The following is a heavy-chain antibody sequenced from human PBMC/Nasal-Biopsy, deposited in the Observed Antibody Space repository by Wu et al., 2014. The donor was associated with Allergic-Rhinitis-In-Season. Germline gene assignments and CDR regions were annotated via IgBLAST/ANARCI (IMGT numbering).Heavy chain of an antibody. J-gene: IGHJ3*02. CDR2: ISSSSSYI. CDR1: GFTFSDYY. V-gene: IGHV3-11*06. Sequence: LRLSCAASGFTFSDYYMSWIRQAPGKGLEWVSSISSSSSYIYYADSVKGRFTISRDNAKNTLYLQMNSLRAEDTAVYYCAKGPLLGAFDIWGQGTMVTVSS. D-gene: IGHD7-27*01. CDR3: AKGPLLGAFDI.